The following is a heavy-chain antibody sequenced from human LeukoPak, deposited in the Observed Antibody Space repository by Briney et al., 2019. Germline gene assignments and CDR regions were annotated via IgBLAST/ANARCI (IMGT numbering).Heavy chain of an antibody. Sequence: GGSLRLSCAASGFTFSSYAMSWVRQAPGKGLEWVSSISGSGGNTYYADSVKGRFTISRDISKNTLYVQMNSLRAEDAAVYYCAKDKGWGYSSYDYYGMDVWGQGTTVTVSS. V-gene: IGHV3-23*01. J-gene: IGHJ6*02. CDR1: GFTFSSYA. D-gene: IGHD1-26*01. CDR2: ISGSGGNT. CDR3: AKDKGWGYSSYDYYGMDV.